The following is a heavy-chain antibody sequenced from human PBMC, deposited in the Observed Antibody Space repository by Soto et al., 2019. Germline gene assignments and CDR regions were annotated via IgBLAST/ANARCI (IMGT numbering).Heavy chain of an antibody. CDR3: ARYCARTSCHPHYYYGMDV. CDR1: GGSISSYY. Sequence: SETLSLTCTVSGGSISSYYWSWIRQPPGKRLEWIGYIDYSGSTNYKSSLKSRVTISVDTSKNQFYLRLSSVTAADTAVYYCARYCARTSCHPHYYYGMDVWGQGNPGHRLL. CDR2: IDYSGST. D-gene: IGHD2-2*01. V-gene: IGHV4-59*01. J-gene: IGHJ6*02.